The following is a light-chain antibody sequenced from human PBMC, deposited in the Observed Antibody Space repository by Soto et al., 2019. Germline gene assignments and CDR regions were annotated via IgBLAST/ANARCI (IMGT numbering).Light chain of an antibody. Sequence: DVQMTQSPSSLSASVGDRVTITCRASQSIVSFLNWYQQRPGTAPKLLIFAASNLESGVPSRFSGRGSATDFTLSISSLQPEDFATYCCQQTYSMPVTFGQGTKLEMK. CDR3: QQTYSMPVT. CDR2: AAS. CDR1: QSIVSF. J-gene: IGKJ2*01. V-gene: IGKV1-39*01.